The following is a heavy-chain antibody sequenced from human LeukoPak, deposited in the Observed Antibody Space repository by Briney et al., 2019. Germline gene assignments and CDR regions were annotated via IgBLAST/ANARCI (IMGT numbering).Heavy chain of an antibody. V-gene: IGHV4-39*07. CDR1: GGSISSSSYY. J-gene: IGHJ4*02. CDR2: IYYSGST. Sequence: SETLSLTCTVSGGSISSSSYYWGWIRQPPGKGLEWIGSIYYSGSTYYNPSLKSRVTMSVDTSKNQFSLKLSSVTAADTAVYYCARDLAAAGGLDYWGQGTLVTVSS. D-gene: IGHD6-13*01. CDR3: ARDLAAAGGLDY.